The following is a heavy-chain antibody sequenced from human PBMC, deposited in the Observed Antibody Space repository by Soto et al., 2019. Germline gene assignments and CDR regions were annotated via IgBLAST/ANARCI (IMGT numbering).Heavy chain of an antibody. CDR3: ARGGSGDYVMRDAFDI. V-gene: IGHV1-69*02. J-gene: IGHJ3*02. Sequence: QVQLVQSGAEVKKPGSSVKVSCKASGGTFSSYTISWVRQAPGQGLEWMGRIIPILGIANYAQKFQGRVTITADKSTSTAYMELSSLRSEDTAVYYCARGGSGDYVMRDAFDIWGQGTMVTVSS. CDR2: IIPILGIA. CDR1: GGTFSSYT. D-gene: IGHD4-17*01.